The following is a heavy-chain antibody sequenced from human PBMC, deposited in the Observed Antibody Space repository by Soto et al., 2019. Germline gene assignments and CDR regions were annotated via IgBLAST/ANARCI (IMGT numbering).Heavy chain of an antibody. CDR1: GGTFSSYG. D-gene: IGHD6-6*01. CDR2: ISSYNGNT. V-gene: IGHV1-18*01. CDR3: ARDRPTSSIRARDYYYAMDV. J-gene: IGHJ6*02. Sequence: ASVKVSCKASGGTFSSYGISWVRQAPGQGLEWMGWISSYNGNTNYAQKLQGRVAMTTDTSTTTAYMELRSLRSDDTAVYYCARDRPTSSIRARDYYYAMDVWGQGTTVTVSS.